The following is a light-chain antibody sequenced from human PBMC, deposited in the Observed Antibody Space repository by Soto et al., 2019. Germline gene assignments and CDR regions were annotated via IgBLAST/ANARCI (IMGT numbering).Light chain of an antibody. CDR2: WAS. Sequence: DIVMTQSPDSLAVSLGERATINCKSSQSVLYSSNNKNYLAWYQQKPGQPPKLLIYWASTRESGVPDRFSGSGSGTEFTLTISSLQSEDFAVYYCQQYNNWPQTFGQGTKVDIK. V-gene: IGKV4-1*01. J-gene: IGKJ1*01. CDR1: QSVLYSSNNKNY. CDR3: QQYNNWPQT.